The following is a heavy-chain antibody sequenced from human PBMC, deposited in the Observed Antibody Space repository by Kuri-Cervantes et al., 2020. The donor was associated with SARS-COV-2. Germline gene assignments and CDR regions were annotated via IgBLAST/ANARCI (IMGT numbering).Heavy chain of an antibody. J-gene: IGHJ6*03. CDR2: IYSGGST. D-gene: IGHD6-6*01. CDR3: AKDRSSSAYYYYYYMDV. V-gene: IGHV3-66*02. Sequence: GGSLRLSCAASGFTVSSNYMSWVRQAPGKGLEWVSVIYSGGSTYYADSVKGRFTISRDNSKNTLYLQMNSLRAEDTAVYYCAKDRSSSAYYYYYYMDVWGKGTTVTVSS. CDR1: GFTVSSNY.